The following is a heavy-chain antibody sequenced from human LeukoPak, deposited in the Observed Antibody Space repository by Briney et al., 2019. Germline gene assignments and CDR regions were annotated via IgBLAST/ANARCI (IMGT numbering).Heavy chain of an antibody. J-gene: IGHJ4*02. Sequence: GGPLRLSCAASGFTFSSYEMNWVRQAPGKGLEWVSYISSSGSTIYYADSVKGRFTISRDNAKNSLYLQMNSLRAEDTAVYYCARDSRRQVLVDYWGQGTLVTVSS. V-gene: IGHV3-48*03. CDR3: ARDSRRQVLVDY. CDR2: ISSSGSTI. CDR1: GFTFSSYE.